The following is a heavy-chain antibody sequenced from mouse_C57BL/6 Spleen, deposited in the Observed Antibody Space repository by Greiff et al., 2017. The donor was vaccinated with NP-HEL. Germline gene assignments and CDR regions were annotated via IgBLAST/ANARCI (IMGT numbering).Heavy chain of an antibody. CDR1: GYTFTDYY. D-gene: IGHD2-2*01. J-gene: IGHJ2*01. V-gene: IGHV1-26*01. CDR2: INPNNGGT. CDR3: ARLHGFFDY. Sequence: EVQLHQSGPELVKPGASVKISCKASGYTFTDYYMNWVKQSHGKSLEWIGDINPNNGGTSYNQKFKGKATLTVDKSSSTAYMELRSLTSEDSAVYYCARLHGFFDYWGQGTTLTVSS.